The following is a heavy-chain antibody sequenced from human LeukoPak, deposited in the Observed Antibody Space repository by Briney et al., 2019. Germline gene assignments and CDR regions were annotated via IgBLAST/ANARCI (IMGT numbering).Heavy chain of an antibody. Sequence: PSETLSLTCTVSGGSISSSSYYWGWIRQPPGKGLEWIGSIYYSGSTYYNPSLKSRVTISVDTSKNQFSLKLSSVTAADTAVYYCVRQISDYYYYGSGSRYYYYYMDVWGKGTTVTISS. CDR2: IYYSGST. J-gene: IGHJ6*03. CDR3: VRQISDYYYYGSGSRYYYYYMDV. D-gene: IGHD3-10*01. V-gene: IGHV4-39*01. CDR1: GGSISSSSYY.